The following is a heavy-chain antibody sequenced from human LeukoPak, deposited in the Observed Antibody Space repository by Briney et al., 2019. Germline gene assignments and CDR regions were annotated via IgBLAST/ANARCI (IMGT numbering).Heavy chain of an antibody. CDR3: AKAPSAYCGGDCFSAYMDV. J-gene: IGHJ6*03. D-gene: IGHD2-21*02. CDR2: IYYSGST. Sequence: PSETLSLTCTVSGGSISSYYWGWIRQPPGKGLEWIGCIYYSGSTNYNPSLKSRVTISVDTSKNQFSLKLSSVTAADTAVYYCAKAPSAYCGGDCFSAYMDVWGKGTTVTVSS. CDR1: GGSISSYY. V-gene: IGHV4-59*01.